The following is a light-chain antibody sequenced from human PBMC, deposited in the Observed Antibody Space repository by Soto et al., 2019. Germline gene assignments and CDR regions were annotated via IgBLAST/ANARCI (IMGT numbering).Light chain of an antibody. Sequence: EIVLTQSPGTLSLSPGERATLSCRASQSVSSSYLAWYQQKPGQAPRLLIYGASNRATGIPARFSGSGAGADFTRSITRLEPEDFAVYYSQQYGSASPGYTFGQGTQLESK. CDR1: QSVSSSY. CDR3: QQYGSASPGYT. J-gene: IGKJ2*01. V-gene: IGKV3-20*01. CDR2: GAS.